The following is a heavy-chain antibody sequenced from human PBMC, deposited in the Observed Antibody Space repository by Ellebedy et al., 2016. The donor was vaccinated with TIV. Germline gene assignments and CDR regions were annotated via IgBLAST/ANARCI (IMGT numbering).Heavy chain of an antibody. J-gene: IGHJ3*02. V-gene: IGHV3-7*01. CDR3: ARDHLLRYFDWCAFDI. Sequence: GESLKISCAASGFTFSSYWMSWVRQAPGKGLEWVANIKQDGSEKYYVDSVKGRFTISRDNAKNSLYLQMNSLRAEDTAVYYCARDHLLRYFDWCAFDIWGQGTMVTVSS. CDR2: IKQDGSEK. CDR1: GFTFSSYW. D-gene: IGHD3-9*01.